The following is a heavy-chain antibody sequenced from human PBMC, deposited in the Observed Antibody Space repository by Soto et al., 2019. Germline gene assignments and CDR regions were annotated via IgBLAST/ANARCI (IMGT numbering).Heavy chain of an antibody. Sequence: SETLSLTCTVSGGFVSSGSYYWSWIRQPTDKGLEWIGYIYYSGSTNYNPSLKSRVTISVDTSKNQFSLKLSSVTAADTAVYFCARATTVTTRYYYYYGMDVWGQGTTVTVSS. CDR3: ARATTVTTRYYYYYGMDV. CDR1: GGFVSSGSYY. D-gene: IGHD4-17*01. CDR2: IYYSGST. V-gene: IGHV4-61*01. J-gene: IGHJ6*02.